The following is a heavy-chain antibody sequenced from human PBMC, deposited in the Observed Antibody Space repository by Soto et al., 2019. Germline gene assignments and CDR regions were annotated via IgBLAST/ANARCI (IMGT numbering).Heavy chain of an antibody. CDR2: IYYSGST. Sequence: PSETLSLTCTVSGGSISSYYWSWIRQPPGKGLEWIGYIYYSGSTNYNPSLKSRVTISVDTSKNQFSLKLSSVTAADTAVYYCARRADSTSPFEYWGQGTXVTGSS. V-gene: IGHV4-59*08. CDR3: ARRADSTSPFEY. CDR1: GGSISSYY. J-gene: IGHJ4*02. D-gene: IGHD6-6*01.